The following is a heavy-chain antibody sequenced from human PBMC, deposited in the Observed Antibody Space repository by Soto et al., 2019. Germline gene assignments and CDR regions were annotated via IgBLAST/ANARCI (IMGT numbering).Heavy chain of an antibody. D-gene: IGHD5-12*01. J-gene: IGHJ4*02. Sequence: LVQSGGGVVQPGRSLRLSCAASGFTFSSHGMHWVRQAPGKGLEWVAVIWYDGSEKYYADSVKGRFTISRDNSKNTLYLQMNSLRAEDTAVYYCARAYLAGGYGQGYWGQGTLVTVSS. CDR2: IWYDGSEK. CDR1: GFTFSSHG. CDR3: ARAYLAGGYGQGY. V-gene: IGHV3-33*01.